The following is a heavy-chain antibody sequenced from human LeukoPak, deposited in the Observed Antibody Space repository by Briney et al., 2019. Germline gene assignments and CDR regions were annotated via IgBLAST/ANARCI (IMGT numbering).Heavy chain of an antibody. CDR2: IYSGGTT. J-gene: IGHJ4*02. CDR3: ARAPSFDY. Sequence: GGSLRLSCAASGFTVSTNYMSWVRQAPGKGLEWVSVIYSGGTTYYADSVKGRFTISRDNSKNTLYLQMNSLRAEDTTVYYCARAPSFDYWGQGTLVTVSS. CDR1: GFTVSTNY. V-gene: IGHV3-53*01.